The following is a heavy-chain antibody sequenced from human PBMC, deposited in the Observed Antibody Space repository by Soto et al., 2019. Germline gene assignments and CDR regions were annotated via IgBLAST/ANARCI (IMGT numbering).Heavy chain of an antibody. Sequence: QVQLVESGGGVVQPGRSLRLSCAASGFTFSSCAMHWVRQAPGKGLEWVAVISYDGSNKYYADSVKGRFTISRDNSKNTLYLQMNSLRAEDTAVYYCARDSSWIQLWFTPDYWGQGTPVTVSS. V-gene: IGHV3-30-3*01. J-gene: IGHJ4*02. CDR3: ARDSSWIQLWFTPDY. CDR1: GFTFSSCA. D-gene: IGHD5-18*01. CDR2: ISYDGSNK.